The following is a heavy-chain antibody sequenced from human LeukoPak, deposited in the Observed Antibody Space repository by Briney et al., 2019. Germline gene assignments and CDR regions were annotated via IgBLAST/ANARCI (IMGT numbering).Heavy chain of an antibody. CDR3: ARVGGLWSGEGVWNWFDP. Sequence: ASVKVSCKASGGTFSSYAISWVRQAPGQGLEWMGGIIPIFGTANYAQKFQGRVTITADESTSTAYMELSSLRSEDTAVYYCARVGGLWSGEGVWNWFDPWGQGTLVTVSS. V-gene: IGHV1-69*13. CDR1: GGTFSSYA. D-gene: IGHD3-10*01. J-gene: IGHJ5*02. CDR2: IIPIFGTA.